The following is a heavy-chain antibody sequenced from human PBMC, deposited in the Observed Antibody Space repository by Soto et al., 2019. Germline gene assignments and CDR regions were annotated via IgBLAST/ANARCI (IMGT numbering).Heavy chain of an antibody. J-gene: IGHJ6*01. CDR3: ARDRILGYCSGGSCPNLYYFYGMDV. CDR1: RFTFGSTT. D-gene: IGHD2-15*01. CDR2: IRSSSSTI. Sequence: WGSLRLSGSACRFTFGSTTMNWDIQASRRVLEWVSYIRSSSSTIYYADSVKRRFTLSRDNAKNSLYLQMNSLRDEDTAVYYCARDRILGYCSGGSCPNLYYFYGMDVWGQGT. V-gene: IGHV3-48*02.